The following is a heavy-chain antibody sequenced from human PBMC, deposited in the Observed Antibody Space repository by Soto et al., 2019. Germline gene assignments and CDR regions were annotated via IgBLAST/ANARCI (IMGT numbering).Heavy chain of an antibody. V-gene: IGHV3-11*01. CDR1: GFTFSDYY. D-gene: IGHD2-15*01. CDR2: ISSSGSTI. Sequence: PGGPLRLSCAASGFTFSDYYMSWIRQAPGKGLEWVSYISSSGSTIYYADSVKGRFTISRDNAKNSLYLQMNSLRAEDTAVYYCAREPDCSGGSCYYYYYGMDVWGQGTTVTVSS. CDR3: AREPDCSGGSCYYYYYGMDV. J-gene: IGHJ6*02.